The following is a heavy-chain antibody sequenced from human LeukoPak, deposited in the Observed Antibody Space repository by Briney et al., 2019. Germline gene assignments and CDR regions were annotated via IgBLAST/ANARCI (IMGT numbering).Heavy chain of an antibody. CDR2: ISYDGSNK. CDR3: AKVMSRIVGATQTDY. V-gene: IGHV3-30*18. CDR1: GFTVSSIY. Sequence: GGSLRLSCAVSGFTVSSIYMSWVRQAPGKGLEWVAVISYDGSNKYYADSVKGRFTISRDNSKNTLYLQMNSLRAEDTAVYYCAKVMSRIVGATQTDYWGQGTLVTVSS. J-gene: IGHJ4*02. D-gene: IGHD1-26*01.